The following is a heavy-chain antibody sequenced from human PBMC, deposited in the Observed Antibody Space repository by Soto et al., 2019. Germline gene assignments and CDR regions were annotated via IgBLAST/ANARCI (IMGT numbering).Heavy chain of an antibody. CDR1: GFTFSSYG. J-gene: IGHJ6*02. Sequence: QVQLVESGGGVVQPGRSLRLSCAASGFTFSSYGMHWVRQAPGKGLEWVAVIWYDGINKYYADSVKGRLTISRDNSDNTLYLQMHSLRAEYTAVYYCARDSSYNWNDREHYGMDVWGQGTTVTVSS. V-gene: IGHV3-33*01. CDR2: IWYDGINK. D-gene: IGHD1-20*01. CDR3: ARDSSYNWNDREHYGMDV.